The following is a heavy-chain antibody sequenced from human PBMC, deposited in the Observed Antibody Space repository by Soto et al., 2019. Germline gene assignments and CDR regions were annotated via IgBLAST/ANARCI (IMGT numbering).Heavy chain of an antibody. CDR2: IGTAGDT. CDR3: ARLTGLPPQRYIHF. Sequence: HPGGSLRLSCAASGFTFSSYDMHWVRQATGKGLEWVSAIGTAGDTYYPGSVKGRFTISRENAKNSLYLQMNSLRAGDTAVYYCARLTGLPPQRYIHFWGQGTLVTLS. V-gene: IGHV3-13*01. J-gene: IGHJ4*02. CDR1: GFTFSSYD. D-gene: IGHD2-15*01.